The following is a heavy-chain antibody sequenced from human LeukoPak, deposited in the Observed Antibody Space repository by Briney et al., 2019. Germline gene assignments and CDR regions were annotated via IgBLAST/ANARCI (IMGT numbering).Heavy chain of an antibody. CDR1: GDSVSSNRAA. J-gene: IGHJ4*02. CDR3: ARDSSAAAIPFDY. V-gene: IGHV6-1*01. CDR2: TYYRSRWYN. D-gene: IGHD2-2*01. Sequence: SQTLSLTCAISGDSVSSNRAAWNWIRQSPSRGLEWLGSTYYRSRWYNDYAVSVKSRITINTDTSKNQFSLQVNSVTPEDTAVYYCARDSSAAAIPFDYWGQGTLVTVSS.